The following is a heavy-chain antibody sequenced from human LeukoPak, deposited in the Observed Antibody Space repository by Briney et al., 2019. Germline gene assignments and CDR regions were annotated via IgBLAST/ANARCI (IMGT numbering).Heavy chain of an antibody. V-gene: IGHV3-21*01. J-gene: IGHJ4*02. Sequence: PGGSLRLSCAASGFTFSSYSMIWVRQAPGKGLEWVSSISSSSSYIYYADSVKGRFTISRDNAKNSLYLQMNSLRAEDTAVYYCARDYGDYGGEGDYWGQGTLVTVSS. CDR3: ARDYGDYGGEGDY. D-gene: IGHD4-17*01. CDR1: GFTFSSYS. CDR2: ISSSSSYI.